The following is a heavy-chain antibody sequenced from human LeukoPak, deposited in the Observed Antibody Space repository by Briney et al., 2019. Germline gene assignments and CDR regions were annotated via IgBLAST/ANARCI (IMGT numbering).Heavy chain of an antibody. J-gene: IGHJ3*02. Sequence: ASVTVSCKASGYTFTSYYMHWVRQAPGQGLEWMGIINPSGGSTSYAQKFQGRVTMTRDTSTSTVYMELSSLRSEDTAVYYCARAYYYDSSGYYYAGAFDIWGQGTMVTVSS. CDR1: GYTFTSYY. D-gene: IGHD3-22*01. CDR2: INPSGGST. V-gene: IGHV1-46*01. CDR3: ARAYYYDSSGYYYAGAFDI.